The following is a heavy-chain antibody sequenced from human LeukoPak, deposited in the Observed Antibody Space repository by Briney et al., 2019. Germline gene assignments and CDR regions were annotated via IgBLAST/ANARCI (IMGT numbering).Heavy chain of an antibody. J-gene: IGHJ5*02. CDR2: IIPIFGTA. CDR1: GGTFSSYA. Sequence: SVKVSCKASGGTFSSYAISWVRQAPGRGLEWMGGIIPIFGTANYAQKFQGRVTITTDESTSTAYMELSSLRSEDTAVYYCARAYSSSSGGWFDPWGQGTLVTVSS. V-gene: IGHV1-69*05. D-gene: IGHD6-6*01. CDR3: ARAYSSSSGGWFDP.